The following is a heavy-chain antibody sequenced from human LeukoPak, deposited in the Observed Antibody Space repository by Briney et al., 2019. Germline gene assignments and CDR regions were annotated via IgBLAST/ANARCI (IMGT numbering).Heavy chain of an antibody. CDR3: AKFLMTAVTTGFGS. J-gene: IGHJ4*02. V-gene: IGHV3-23*01. CDR2: ISANGVRT. D-gene: IGHD4-17*01. CDR1: GFTFSSYA. Sequence: GGSLRLSCAASGFTFSSYAMHWVRQAPGKGLEWVSLISANGVRTFYADSVKGRFIISRDNSKNTLYLQMDSLRAEDTAVYYCAKFLMTAVTTGFGSWGQGTLVTVSS.